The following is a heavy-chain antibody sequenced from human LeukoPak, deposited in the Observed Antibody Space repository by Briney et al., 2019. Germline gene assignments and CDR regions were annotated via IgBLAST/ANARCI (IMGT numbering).Heavy chain of an antibody. CDR2: IWYDRTNK. CDR3: ARDRLTTVTTFHFDY. V-gene: IGHV3-33*01. D-gene: IGHD4-17*01. J-gene: IGHJ4*02. Sequence: GGSLRPSCPASGFTFGTYAMHWVRQAQGKGLEWVAVIWYDRTNKYYADSVKGRFTISRDNSKNTLYLQMSSLRAEDTAVYYCARDRLTTVTTFHFDYWGQGTLVTVSS. CDR1: GFTFGTYA.